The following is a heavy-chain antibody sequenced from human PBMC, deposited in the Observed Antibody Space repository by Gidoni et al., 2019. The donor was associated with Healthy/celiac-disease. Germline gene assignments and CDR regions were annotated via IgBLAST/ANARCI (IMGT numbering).Heavy chain of an antibody. V-gene: IGHV3-23*01. D-gene: IGHD2-2*01. CDR1: GFTFRRYA. CDR2: ISGSGGST. J-gene: IGHJ6*02. CDR3: AKGIPPAAMQNYYYYGMDV. Sequence: EVQLLESGGGLVQPGGSLRLSCAASGFTFRRYALSWVRQAPGKGLEWVSAISGSGGSTYYADSVKGRFTISRDNSKNTLYLQMNSLRAEDTAVYYCAKGIPPAAMQNYYYYGMDVWGQGTTVTVSS.